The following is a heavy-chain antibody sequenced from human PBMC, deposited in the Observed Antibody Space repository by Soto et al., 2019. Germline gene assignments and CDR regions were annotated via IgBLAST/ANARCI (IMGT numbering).Heavy chain of an antibody. Sequence: PGGSLRLSCAASGFTFSSYGMHWVRQAPGKGLEWVAVISYDGSNKYYADSVKGRFTISRDNSKNTLYLQMNSLRAEDTAVYYCAKDQRPYGPYLVSVDYWGQGTLVTVSS. CDR2: ISYDGSNK. CDR3: AKDQRPYGPYLVSVDY. CDR1: GFTFSSYG. D-gene: IGHD1-1*01. V-gene: IGHV3-30*18. J-gene: IGHJ4*02.